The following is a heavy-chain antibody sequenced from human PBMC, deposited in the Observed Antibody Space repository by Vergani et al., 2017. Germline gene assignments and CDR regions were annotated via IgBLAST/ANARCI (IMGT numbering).Heavy chain of an antibody. V-gene: IGHV3-33*01. D-gene: IGHD6-19*01. Sequence: QVQLVESGGGVVQPGRSLRLSCAASGFTFSNYGMHWVRQAPGKGLEWVAVIWYDGSNKYYADSVKGRFTISRDNSKNTLYLQMNSLRAEDTAVYYCARDRLVAGFDYWGQGTLVTVSS. CDR3: ARDRLVAGFDY. CDR2: IWYDGSNK. J-gene: IGHJ4*02. CDR1: GFTFSNYG.